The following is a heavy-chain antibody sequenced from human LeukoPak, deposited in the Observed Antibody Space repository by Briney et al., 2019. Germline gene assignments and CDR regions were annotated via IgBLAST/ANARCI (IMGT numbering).Heavy chain of an antibody. CDR2: INPNSGGT. J-gene: IGHJ4*02. D-gene: IGHD4-11*01. CDR3: ARVERNYRDFDN. CDR1: GYTFTGYY. V-gene: IGHV1-2*02. Sequence: ASVTVSCKASGYTFTGYYIHWLRQAPGPGLEWMGWINPNSGGTNYAQKLQVRVTMTRATSNSTAYMELSRLRSDDTAVYECARVERNYRDFDNWGQGTLVTVSS.